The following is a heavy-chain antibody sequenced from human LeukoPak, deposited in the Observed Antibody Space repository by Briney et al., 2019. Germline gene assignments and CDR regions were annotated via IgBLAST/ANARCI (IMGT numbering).Heavy chain of an antibody. V-gene: IGHV4-59*11. Sequence: SETLSLTCTVSGGSISSHYWSWIRQPPGKGLEWIGYIYHSGNTNYNPSLKSRVTISVDTSKNQFSLKLTSATAADTAVYHCARALRGYYMDVWGKGTTVTVSS. CDR1: GGSISSHY. J-gene: IGHJ6*03. CDR2: IYHSGNT. D-gene: IGHD3-10*01. CDR3: ARALRGYYMDV.